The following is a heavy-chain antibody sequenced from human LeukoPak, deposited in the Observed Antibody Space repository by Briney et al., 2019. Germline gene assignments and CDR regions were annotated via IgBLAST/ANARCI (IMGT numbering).Heavy chain of an antibody. J-gene: IGHJ6*02. CDR3: ARSLCGYSGPTNMDV. Sequence: GESLKISCKGSGYSFTSYWIGWVRQMPGKGLEWMGIIYPGDSDTRYSPSFQGQVTISADKSISTAYLQWSSLKASDTAMYYCARSLCGYSGPTNMDVWGQGTTVTVSS. CDR2: IYPGDSDT. D-gene: IGHD5-12*01. V-gene: IGHV5-51*01. CDR1: GYSFTSYW.